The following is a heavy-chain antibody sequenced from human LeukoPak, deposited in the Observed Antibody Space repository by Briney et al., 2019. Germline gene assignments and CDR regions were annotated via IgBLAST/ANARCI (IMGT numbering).Heavy chain of an antibody. D-gene: IGHD1-26*01. Sequence: GSLRLSCAASGFTFSSYSMNWVRQAPGKGLEWVSYISSSSSTIYYADSVKGRFTISRDNAKNSLYLQMNSLRAEDTAVYYCARDRSGSYYGKRNPYYFDYWGQGTLVTVSS. CDR2: ISSSSSTI. CDR1: GFTFSSYS. J-gene: IGHJ4*02. CDR3: ARDRSGSYYGKRNPYYFDY. V-gene: IGHV3-48*04.